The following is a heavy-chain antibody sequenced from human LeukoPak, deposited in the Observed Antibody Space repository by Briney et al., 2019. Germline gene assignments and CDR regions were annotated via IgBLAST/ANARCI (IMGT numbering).Heavy chain of an antibody. CDR1: GFTFSSYG. D-gene: IGHD4-17*01. V-gene: IGHV3-30*18. Sequence: GGSLRLSCAASGFTFSSYGMHWVCQAPGKGLEWVAVISYDGSNKYYADSVKGRFTISRDNSKNTLYLQMNSLRAEDTAVYYCAKDRYGDYYFDYWGQGTLVTVSS. J-gene: IGHJ4*02. CDR2: ISYDGSNK. CDR3: AKDRYGDYYFDY.